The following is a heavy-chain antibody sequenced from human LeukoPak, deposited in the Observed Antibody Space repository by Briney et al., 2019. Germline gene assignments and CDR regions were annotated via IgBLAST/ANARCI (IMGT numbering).Heavy chain of an antibody. CDR1: GFTFRSYA. Sequence: GGSLRLSCVASGFTFRSYAMSWVRQAPGKGLEWVSAISGSGTSTYYADSVKGRFTISRDSSKNTVFLQMNSLRAEDTAVYYCARGDFDYWGQGTLVTVSS. CDR3: ARGDFDY. J-gene: IGHJ4*02. CDR2: ISGSGTST. V-gene: IGHV3-23*01.